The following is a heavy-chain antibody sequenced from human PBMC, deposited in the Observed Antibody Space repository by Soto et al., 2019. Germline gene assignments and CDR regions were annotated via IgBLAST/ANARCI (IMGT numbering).Heavy chain of an antibody. CDR1: GYSFTSYW. J-gene: IGHJ3*02. D-gene: IGHD3-22*01. CDR2: IDPSDSYT. Sequence: GESLKISCKGSGYSFTSYWISWVRQMPRKGLEWMGRIDPSDSYTNYSPSFQGHVTISADKSIGTAYLQWSSLKASDTAMYYCARPTYYYDSSGYGIWGQGTMVTVSS. CDR3: ARPTYYYDSSGYGI. V-gene: IGHV5-10-1*01.